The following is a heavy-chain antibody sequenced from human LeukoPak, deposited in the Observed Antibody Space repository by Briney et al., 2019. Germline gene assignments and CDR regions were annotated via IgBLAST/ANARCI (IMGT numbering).Heavy chain of an antibody. CDR2: INSGGRT. CDR3: ARARYNEYYYDSSTYYPYSWFDY. Sequence: PGGSLRLSCAASGFTFSSYGMSWVRQAPGKGLEWVSLINSGGRTDYADSVKGRFTISRDNSKNTLYLQMNSLRAEDTAVYYCARARYNEYYYDSSTYYPYSWFDYWGQGTLVTVSS. CDR1: GFTFSSYG. D-gene: IGHD3-22*01. J-gene: IGHJ4*02. V-gene: IGHV3-53*01.